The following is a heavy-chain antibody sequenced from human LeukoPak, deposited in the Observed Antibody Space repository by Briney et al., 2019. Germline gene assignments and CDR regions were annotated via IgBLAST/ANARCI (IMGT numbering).Heavy chain of an antibody. CDR1: GGTFSSYT. Sequence: ASVKVSCKASGGTFSSYTISWVRQAPGQGLEWMGRIIPILGIANYAQKFQGRVTITADKSTSTAYMELSSLRSEDTAVYYCAKSNCSSTSCYFYYYYGMDVWGQGTTVTVSS. CDR3: AKSNCSSTSCYFYYYYGMDV. J-gene: IGHJ6*02. CDR2: IIPILGIA. V-gene: IGHV1-69*02. D-gene: IGHD2-2*01.